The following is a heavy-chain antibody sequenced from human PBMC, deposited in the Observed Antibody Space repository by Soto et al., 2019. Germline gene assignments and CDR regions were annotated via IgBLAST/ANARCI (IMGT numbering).Heavy chain of an antibody. CDR2: ISGGGTTI. D-gene: IGHD3-10*01. Sequence: GGSLRLSCAASGFRFSDHYMTWIRQAPGKGLEWVSKISGGGTTIYYADSVKGRFTVSRDNAKNSLYLQMNSLRAEDTAAYYCAGDPYYYGSAFWGQGTLVTVSS. J-gene: IGHJ4*02. V-gene: IGHV3-11*01. CDR3: AGDPYYYGSAF. CDR1: GFRFSDHY.